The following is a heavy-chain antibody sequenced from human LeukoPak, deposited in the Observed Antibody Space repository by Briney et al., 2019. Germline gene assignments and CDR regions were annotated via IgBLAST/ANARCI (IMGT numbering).Heavy chain of an antibody. V-gene: IGHV4-34*01. D-gene: IGHD3-22*01. J-gene: IGHJ4*02. Sequence: PSETLSLTCVVYGGSFSGYYWSWIRQPPGKGLEWIGEINHSGSTNDNPSLKSRVTISVDTSKNQFSLKLSSVTAADTAVYYCARAEMYYYDSSGYLIFDYWGQGTLVTVSS. CDR1: GGSFSGYY. CDR2: INHSGST. CDR3: ARAEMYYYDSSGYLIFDY.